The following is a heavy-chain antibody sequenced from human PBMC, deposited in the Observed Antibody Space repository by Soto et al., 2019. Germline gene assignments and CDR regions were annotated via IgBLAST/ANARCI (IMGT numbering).Heavy chain of an antibody. CDR3: AKDHPPHSTPSY. J-gene: IGHJ4*02. CDR2: ISYDGSNK. CDR1: GFTFSSYG. V-gene: IGHV3-30*18. Sequence: PGGSMRLSCAASGFTFSSYGMHWVRQAPGKGLEWVAVISYDGSNKYYADSVKGRFTISRDNSKNTLYLQMNSLRAEDTAVYYCAKDHPPHSTPSYWGQGTLVTVSS.